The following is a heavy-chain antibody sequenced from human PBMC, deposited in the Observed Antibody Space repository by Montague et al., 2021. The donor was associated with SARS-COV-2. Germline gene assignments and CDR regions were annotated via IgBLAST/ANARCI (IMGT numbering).Heavy chain of an antibody. J-gene: IGHJ3*02. D-gene: IGHD2-21*02. CDR3: ARHGPFVVVTAIHDTFDI. CDR2: IYYSGST. Sequence: SETLSLTCTVSGGSITSYYWTWIRQPPGKGLEWVGRIYYSGSTNYNPSLKSRVTISVDTSKNQFSLKLSSVTAADTAVYYCARHGPFVVVTAIHDTFDIWGQGTMVTVSS. CDR1: GGSITSYY. V-gene: IGHV4-59*08.